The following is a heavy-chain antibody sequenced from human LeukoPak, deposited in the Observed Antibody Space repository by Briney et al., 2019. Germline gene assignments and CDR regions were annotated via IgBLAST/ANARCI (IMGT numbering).Heavy chain of an antibody. CDR2: IWDDGRQK. D-gene: IGHD3-22*01. CDR3: AREERYYDSSGFPLYFDY. V-gene: IGHV3-33*01. J-gene: IGHJ4*02. Sequence: GGSLRLSCAASGFTFTTYGMHWVRQAPGKGLEWVAYIWDDGRQKYYVDSVKGRFTISRDNSENTLYLEMNTLRAEDSAVYCCAREERYYDSSGFPLYFDYWGQGTLVTVSS. CDR1: GFTFTTYG.